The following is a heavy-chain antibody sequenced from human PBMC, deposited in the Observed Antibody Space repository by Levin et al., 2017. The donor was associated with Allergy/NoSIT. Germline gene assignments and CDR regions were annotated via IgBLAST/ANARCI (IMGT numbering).Heavy chain of an antibody. V-gene: IGHV5-51*01. CDR3: ARAGALNSGYYYYDY. Sequence: GGSLRLSCQGSGYSFTRYWIGWVRQMPGKGLEWMGIINPDDSDTRYSPSFQGQVTFSADKSISTAYLQWRSLKASDTAMYYCARAGALNSGYYYYDYWGQGTMVTVSS. J-gene: IGHJ4*02. CDR1: GYSFTRYW. D-gene: IGHD3-22*01. CDR2: INPDDSDT.